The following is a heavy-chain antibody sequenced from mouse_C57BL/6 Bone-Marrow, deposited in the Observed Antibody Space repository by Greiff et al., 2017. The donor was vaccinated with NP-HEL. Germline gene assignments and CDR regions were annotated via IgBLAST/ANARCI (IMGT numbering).Heavy chain of an antibody. Sequence: QVQLQQSGAELVKPGASVKLSCKASGYTFTEYTIHWVKQRSGQGLEWIGWFYPGSGSIKYNEKFKDKATLTADKSSSTVYMELSRLTSEDSAVYFCARHEEDYDGTRDYAMDYWGHGTSVTVSS. CDR2: FYPGSGSI. CDR1: GYTFTEYT. D-gene: IGHD1-1*01. V-gene: IGHV1-62-2*01. J-gene: IGHJ4*01. CDR3: ARHEEDYDGTRDYAMDY.